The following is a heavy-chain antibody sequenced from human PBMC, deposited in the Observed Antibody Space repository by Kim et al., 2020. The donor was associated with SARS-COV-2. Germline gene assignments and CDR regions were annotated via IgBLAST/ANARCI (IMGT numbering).Heavy chain of an antibody. CDR2: ISSSSSYI. CDR1: GFTFSSYS. V-gene: IGHV3-21*01. Sequence: GGSLRLSCAASGFTFSSYSMNWVRQAPGKGLEWVSSISSSSSYIYYADSVKGRFTISRDNAKNSLYLQMNSLRAEDTAVYYCARVGIKYGSGSFLFDYWGQGTLVTVSS. J-gene: IGHJ4*02. D-gene: IGHD3-10*01. CDR3: ARVGIKYGSGSFLFDY.